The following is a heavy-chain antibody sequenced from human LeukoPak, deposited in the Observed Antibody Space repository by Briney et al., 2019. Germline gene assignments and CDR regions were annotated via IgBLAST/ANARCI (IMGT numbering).Heavy chain of an antibody. D-gene: IGHD5-18*01. Sequence: PGGSLRLSCAVSGFTLSSNYMTLVRQAPGKGLEWGSVIYSDGSTYYADSVKGRFTISRDNSKNTLYLQMNSLRAEDTAVYYCARDGVGYRYGIFDYWGQGTLVTVSS. J-gene: IGHJ4*02. CDR1: GFTLSSNY. CDR3: ARDGVGYRYGIFDY. CDR2: IYSDGST. V-gene: IGHV3-53*01.